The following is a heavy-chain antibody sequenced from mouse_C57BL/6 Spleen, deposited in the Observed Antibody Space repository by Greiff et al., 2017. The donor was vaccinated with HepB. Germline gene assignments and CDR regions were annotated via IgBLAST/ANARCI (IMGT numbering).Heavy chain of an antibody. CDR1: GFTFSDYG. CDR3: ASPGIYYDYAWFAY. CDR2: ISSGSSTI. V-gene: IGHV5-17*01. J-gene: IGHJ3*01. Sequence: EVQGVESGGGLVKPGGSLKLSCAASGFTFSDYGMHWVRQAPEKGLEWVAYISSGSSTIYYADTVKGRFTISRDNAKNTLFLQMTSLRSEDTAMYYCASPGIYYDYAWFAYWGQGTLVTVSA. D-gene: IGHD2-4*01.